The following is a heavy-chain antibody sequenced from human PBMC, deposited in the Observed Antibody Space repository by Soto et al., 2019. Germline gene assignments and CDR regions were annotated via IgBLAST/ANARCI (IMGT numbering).Heavy chain of an antibody. V-gene: IGHV3-23*01. CDR2: MSGSGSGT. CDR1: GFRFSTYD. CDR3: TRETVAGITGLDY. Sequence: PGGSLRLSCAASGFRFSTYDMSWVRQAPGKGLEWVSVMSGSGSGTYYADSVKGRFSISRDASENILYLQMNSLRVDDTALYYCTRETVAGITGLDYWGPGTLVTVSS. J-gene: IGHJ4*02. D-gene: IGHD1-20*01.